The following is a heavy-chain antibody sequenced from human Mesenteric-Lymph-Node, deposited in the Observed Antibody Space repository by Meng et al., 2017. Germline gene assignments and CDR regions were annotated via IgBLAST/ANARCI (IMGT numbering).Heavy chain of an antibody. CDR1: GFTFSDYY. D-gene: IGHD3-22*01. CDR3: ARASYYYDSSGYYTLPFDD. V-gene: IGHV3-11*04. Sequence: GESLKISCVASGFTFSDYYMSWIRQAPGKGLEWVSYISSSGSTIYYADSVKGRFTISRANAKNSLYLQMNSLRAENTAVYYCARASYYYDSSGYYTLPFDDWGQGTLVTVSS. CDR2: ISSSGSTI. J-gene: IGHJ4*02.